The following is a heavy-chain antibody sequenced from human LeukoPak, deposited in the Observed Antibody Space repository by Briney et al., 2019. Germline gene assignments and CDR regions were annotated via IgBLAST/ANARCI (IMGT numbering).Heavy chain of an antibody. CDR1: GFTFSSYA. D-gene: IGHD6-19*01. V-gene: IGHV3-23*01. CDR3: AKDLREWLVLGTLFDY. CDR2: MSGSGGST. J-gene: IGHJ4*02. Sequence: QAGGSLRLSCAASGFTFSSYAMSWVRQAPGKGLEWVSAMSGSGGSTYYADSVKGRFTISRDNSKNTLYLQMNSLRAEDTAVYYCAKDLREWLVLGTLFDYWGQGTLVTVSS.